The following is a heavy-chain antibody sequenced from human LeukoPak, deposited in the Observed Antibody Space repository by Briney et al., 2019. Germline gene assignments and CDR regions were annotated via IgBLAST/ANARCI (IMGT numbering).Heavy chain of an antibody. CDR1: GFTFRSYG. CDR2: ISGSGGST. J-gene: IGHJ4*02. CDR3: AKSRLRGFYFDY. V-gene: IGHV3-23*01. Sequence: GGSLRLSCAASGFTFRSYGMSWVRQAPGKGLEWVSAISGSGGSTYYADSVKGRFTISRDNSKNTLYLQMNSLRAEDTAVYYCAKSRLRGFYFDYWGQGTLVTVSS.